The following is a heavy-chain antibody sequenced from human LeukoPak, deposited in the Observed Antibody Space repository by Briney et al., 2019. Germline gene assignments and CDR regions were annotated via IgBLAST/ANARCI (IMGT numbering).Heavy chain of an antibody. Sequence: GGSLRLSCAASGFTFSTYAMHWVRQAPGKGLEWVAVISYGGSSENYADSVKGRFTVSRDNSKNTLYLQMNRLRAEDTAVYYCAKDVSRSGSTLNYWGQGTLVTVSS. CDR3: AKDVSRSGSTLNY. CDR2: ISYGGSSE. J-gene: IGHJ4*02. D-gene: IGHD2/OR15-2a*01. V-gene: IGHV3-30*04. CDR1: GFTFSTYA.